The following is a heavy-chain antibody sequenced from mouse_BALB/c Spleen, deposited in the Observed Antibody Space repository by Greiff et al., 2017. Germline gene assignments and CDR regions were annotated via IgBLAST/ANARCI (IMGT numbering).Heavy chain of an antibody. CDR2: IYPSDSYT. CDR1: GYTFTSYW. Sequence: QVQLKQPGAELVRPGASVKLSCKASGYTFTSYWINWVKQRPGQGLEWIGNIYPSDSYTNYNQKFKDKATLTVDKSSSTAYMQLSSLTSEDSAVYYCTRNPGDYDAMDYWGQGTSVTVSA. J-gene: IGHJ4*01. V-gene: IGHV1-69*02. CDR3: TRNPGDYDAMDY.